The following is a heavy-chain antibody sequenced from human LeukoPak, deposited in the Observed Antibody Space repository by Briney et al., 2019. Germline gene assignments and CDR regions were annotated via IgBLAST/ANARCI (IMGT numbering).Heavy chain of an antibody. D-gene: IGHD4-17*01. CDR2: IYYSGST. CDR1: GGSISSSSYY. Sequence: SETLSLTCTVSGGSISSSSYYWGWIRQPPGKGLEWIGSIYYSGSTYYNPSLKSRVTISVDTSKNQFSLKLSSVTAADTAVYYCARTRDPVTRDAFDIWGQGTMVTVSS. CDR3: ARTRDPVTRDAFDI. J-gene: IGHJ3*02. V-gene: IGHV4-39*07.